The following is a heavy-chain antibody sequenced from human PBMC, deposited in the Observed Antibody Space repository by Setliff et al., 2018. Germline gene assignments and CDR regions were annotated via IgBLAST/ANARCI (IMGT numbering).Heavy chain of an antibody. CDR2: IKQDGSEK. CDR3: ARPPPGSSGWSMIYYFDY. CDR1: GFTFRSYW. Sequence: GESLKISCAASGFTFRSYWMSWVRQAPGKGLEWVANIKQDGSEKYYVDSVKGRYTISRDNAKNSLYLQMNSLRAEDTAVYYCARPPPGSSGWSMIYYFDYWGQGTLVTV. J-gene: IGHJ4*02. D-gene: IGHD6-19*01. V-gene: IGHV3-7*01.